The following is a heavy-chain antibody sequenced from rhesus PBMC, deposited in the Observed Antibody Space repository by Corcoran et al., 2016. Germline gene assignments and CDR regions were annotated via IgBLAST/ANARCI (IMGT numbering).Heavy chain of an antibody. Sequence: EVQLVESGGGLVQPGGSLRLSCAASGFTFSDYYMRWVRQAPGKGLEWVYSISSVSSYINYADSVRGRFTISRDNAKNSLSLQMNSLKTEDTAVYYCTSGADGSWDAFDFWGQGLRVTVSS. CDR3: TSGADGSWDAFDF. J-gene: IGHJ3*01. V-gene: IGHV3S16*01. CDR1: GFTFSDYY. CDR2: ISSVSSYI. D-gene: IGHD6-25*01.